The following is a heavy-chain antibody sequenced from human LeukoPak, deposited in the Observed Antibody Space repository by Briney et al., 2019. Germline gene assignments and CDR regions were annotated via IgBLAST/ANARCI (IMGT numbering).Heavy chain of an antibody. D-gene: IGHD2-15*01. CDR3: ARDLGGPLDW. Sequence: SETLSLTCTVSGESISGFYWNWIRQPPGKGLEWIGYIYYSGSTNYNPSLKSRVTISIDTSKNQFSLKLSSVTAADTAVYYCARDLGGPLDWWGQGTLVTVSS. V-gene: IGHV4-59*01. CDR2: IYYSGST. CDR1: GESISGFY. J-gene: IGHJ4*02.